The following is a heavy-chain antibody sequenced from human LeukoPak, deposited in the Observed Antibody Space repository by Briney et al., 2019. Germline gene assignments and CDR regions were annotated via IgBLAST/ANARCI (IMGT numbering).Heavy chain of an antibody. CDR1: GFTFSDYY. J-gene: IGHJ4*02. CDR2: ISSSGSTI. D-gene: IGHD3-22*01. V-gene: IGHV3-11*01. CDR3: ARGHYYDSSGHSDY. Sequence: GGSLRLSCAASGFTFSDYYMSWIRQAPGKGLEWVSYISSSGSTIYCADSVKGRFTISRDNAKNSLYLQMNSLRAEDTAVYYRARGHYYDSSGHSDYWGQGTLVTVSS.